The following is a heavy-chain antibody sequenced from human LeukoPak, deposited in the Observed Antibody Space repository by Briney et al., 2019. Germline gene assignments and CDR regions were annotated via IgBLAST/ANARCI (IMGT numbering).Heavy chain of an antibody. V-gene: IGHV3-30*18. CDR1: GFAFSDYG. Sequence: GRSLRLSCAVSGFAFSDYGMHWVRQAPGKGLEWVAVISYDGSHMYYADSVKGRFTISRDNSKNTLYLQMNSLRAEDTAVYYCAKSNSGWYVPPSEWGQGTLVTVSS. CDR3: AKSNSGWYVPPSE. D-gene: IGHD6-19*01. CDR2: ISYDGSHM. J-gene: IGHJ4*02.